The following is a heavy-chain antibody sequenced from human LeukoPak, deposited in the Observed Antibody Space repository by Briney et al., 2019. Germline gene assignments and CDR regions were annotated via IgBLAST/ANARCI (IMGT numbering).Heavy chain of an antibody. CDR2: INHSGST. V-gene: IGHV4-34*01. J-gene: IGHJ3*02. CDR3: ARARGATIFQSAFDI. CDR1: GGSFSGYY. Sequence: SETLSLTCAVYGGSFSGYYWNWIRQPPGEGLEWIGEINHSGSTNYNPSLKSRVTISVDTSKNQFSLKLSSVTAADTAVYYCARARGATIFQSAFDIWGQGTMVTVSS. D-gene: IGHD5-24*01.